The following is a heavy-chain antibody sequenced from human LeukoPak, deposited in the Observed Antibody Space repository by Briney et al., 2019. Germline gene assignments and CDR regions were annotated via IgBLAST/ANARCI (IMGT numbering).Heavy chain of an antibody. CDR3: ARDPIAVAGHFDY. CDR2: IWYDGSNK. J-gene: IGHJ4*02. CDR1: GFTFSSYG. Sequence: GGSLRLSCAASGFTFSSYGMHWVRQAPGKGLEWVAVIWYDGSNKYYADPVKGRFTISRDNSKNTLYLQMNSLRAEDTAVYYCARDPIAVAGHFDYWGQGTLVTVSS. V-gene: IGHV3-33*01. D-gene: IGHD6-19*01.